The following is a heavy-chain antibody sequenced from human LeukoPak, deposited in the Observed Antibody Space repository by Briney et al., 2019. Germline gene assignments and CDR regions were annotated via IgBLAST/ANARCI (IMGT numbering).Heavy chain of an antibody. J-gene: IGHJ6*04. Sequence: GGSLRLSCAASGFTFSSYAMHWVRQAPGKGLEWVAVISYDGSNKYYADSVKGRFTISRDNSKNTLYLQMNSLGAEDTAVYYCAREPAPIVVVPAASRYYYYYYGMDVWGKGTTVTVPS. V-gene: IGHV3-30*04. CDR1: GFTFSSYA. CDR3: AREPAPIVVVPAASRYYYYYYGMDV. D-gene: IGHD2-2*01. CDR2: ISYDGSNK.